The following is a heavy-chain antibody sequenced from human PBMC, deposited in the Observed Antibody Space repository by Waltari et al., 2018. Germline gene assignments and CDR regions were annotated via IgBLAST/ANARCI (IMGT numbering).Heavy chain of an antibody. CDR1: GGSISSSSYY. CDR2: IYYSGST. V-gene: IGHV4-39*01. CDR3: ATIADTAMVIFDY. D-gene: IGHD5-18*01. Sequence: QLQLQESGPGLVKPSETLSLTCTVSGGSISSSSYYWGWIRQPPGKGLEWIGSIYYSGSTYYNPSLKGRVTISVDTSKNQFSLKLSSVTAADTAVYYCATIADTAMVIFDYWGQGTLVTVSS. J-gene: IGHJ4*02.